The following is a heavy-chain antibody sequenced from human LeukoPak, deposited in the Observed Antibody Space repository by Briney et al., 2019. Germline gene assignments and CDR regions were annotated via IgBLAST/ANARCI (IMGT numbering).Heavy chain of an antibody. CDR1: GYTFTDYY. D-gene: IGHD6-6*01. V-gene: IGHV1-2*02. Sequence: ASVKVSCKASGYTFTDYYIHWVRQAPGQGLEWMGWINPNSNDTMYAPKFQVSVTMTGDTSMNTAYMQLNSLRSDDTAVYYCARGSWGFDFWGQGTLVSVSS. CDR2: INPNSNDT. CDR3: ARGSWGFDF. J-gene: IGHJ4*02.